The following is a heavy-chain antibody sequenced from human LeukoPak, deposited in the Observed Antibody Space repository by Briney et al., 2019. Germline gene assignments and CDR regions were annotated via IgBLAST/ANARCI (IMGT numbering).Heavy chain of an antibody. CDR3: TTVQLWLRRGY. V-gene: IGHV3-30*02. D-gene: IGHD5-18*01. CDR2: IRCDGSNK. J-gene: IGHJ4*02. Sequence: GGSLRLSCAASGFTFSSYGMHWVRQAPGKGLEWVAFIRCDGSNKYYADSVKGRFTISRDDSKNTLYLQMNSLKTEDTAVYYCTTVQLWLRRGYWGQGTLVTVSS. CDR1: GFTFSSYG.